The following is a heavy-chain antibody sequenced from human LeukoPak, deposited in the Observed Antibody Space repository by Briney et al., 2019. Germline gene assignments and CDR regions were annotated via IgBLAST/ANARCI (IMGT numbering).Heavy chain of an antibody. CDR1: GGSISSYY. J-gene: IGHJ3*02. CDR2: IYYTGST. Sequence: SETLSLTCTISGGSISSYYWSWIRQPPGKGLEWIGYIYYTGSTNHNPSLKSRVTISVDTSKNQFSLKLTSVTAADTAVYYCARATAFFDIWGQGTMVTVSS. CDR3: ARATAFFDI. V-gene: IGHV4-59*01.